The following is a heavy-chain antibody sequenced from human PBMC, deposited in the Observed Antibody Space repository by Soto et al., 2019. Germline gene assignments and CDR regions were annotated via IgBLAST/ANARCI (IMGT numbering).Heavy chain of an antibody. CDR3: ARRGQLLYAY. CDR1: GGSFSGYY. CDR2: INHSGST. V-gene: IGHV4-34*01. Sequence: KTSETLSLTCAVYGGSFSGYYWSWIRQPPGKGLEWIGEINHSGSTNYNPSLKSRVTISVDTSKNQFSLKLSSVTAADTAVYYCARRGQLLYAYWGQGTLVTVSS. J-gene: IGHJ4*02. D-gene: IGHD2-2*02.